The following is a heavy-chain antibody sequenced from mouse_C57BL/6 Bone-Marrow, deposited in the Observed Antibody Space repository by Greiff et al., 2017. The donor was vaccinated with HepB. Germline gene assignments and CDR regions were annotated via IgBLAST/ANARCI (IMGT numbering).Heavy chain of an antibody. CDR2: IDPENGDT. CDR1: GFNIKDDY. V-gene: IGHV14-4*01. Sequence: VQLQQSGAELVRPGASVKLSCTASGFNIKDDYMHWVKQRPEQGLEWIGWIDPENGDTEYASKFQGKATITASTSSNTAYLQLSSLTSEDTAVYYCIPTSWFAYWGQGTLVTVSA. CDR3: IPTSWFAY. J-gene: IGHJ3*01.